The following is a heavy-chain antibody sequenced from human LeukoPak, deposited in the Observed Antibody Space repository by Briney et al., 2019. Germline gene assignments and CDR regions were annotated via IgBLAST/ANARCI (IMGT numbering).Heavy chain of an antibody. CDR1: GFTFADYF. CDR3: ARESESSGWYDY. V-gene: IGHV3-43*02. D-gene: IGHD6-19*01. J-gene: IGHJ4*02. CDR2: ISGDGTTT. Sequence: GGSLRLSCAASGFTFADYFMHWVRQAPGKGLECISFISGDGTTTYYRDSVKGRFTISRDNSKNSLYLQMNSLRSDDTALYYCARESESSGWYDYWGQGTLVTVSS.